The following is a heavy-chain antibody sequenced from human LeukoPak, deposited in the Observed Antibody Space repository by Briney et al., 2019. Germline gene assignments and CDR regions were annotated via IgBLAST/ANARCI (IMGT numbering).Heavy chain of an antibody. CDR2: ISSSGSTI. CDR1: GFTFSDYY. Sequence: GGSLRVSCAASGFTFSDYYMSWIRQAPGKGLEWVSYISSSGSTIYYADSVKGRFTISRDNAKNSLYLQMNSLRAEDTAVYYCARDNDSSGYHAFDIWGQGTMVTVSS. CDR3: ARDNDSSGYHAFDI. J-gene: IGHJ3*02. V-gene: IGHV3-11*04. D-gene: IGHD3-22*01.